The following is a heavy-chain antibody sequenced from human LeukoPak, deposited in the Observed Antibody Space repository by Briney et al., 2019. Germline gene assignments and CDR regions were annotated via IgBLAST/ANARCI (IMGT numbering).Heavy chain of an antibody. Sequence: QPGRSLRLSCAASGFTFSSYGMHWVRQAPGKGLEWVAVISYDGSNKYYADSVKGRFTISRGNSKNTLYLQMNSLRAEDTAVYYCARDVDVEWLVPGWSADYWGQGTLVTVSS. J-gene: IGHJ4*02. CDR2: ISYDGSNK. V-gene: IGHV3-30*03. D-gene: IGHD6-19*01. CDR3: ARDVDVEWLVPGWSADY. CDR1: GFTFSSYG.